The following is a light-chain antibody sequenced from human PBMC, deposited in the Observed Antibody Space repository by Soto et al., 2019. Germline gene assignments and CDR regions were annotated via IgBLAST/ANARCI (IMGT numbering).Light chain of an antibody. Sequence: EIVLTQSPATLSLSPGARATLSCRASQSVNNYLVWYQQKPGQSPRLLIYDASNRATGIPPRFSGSGSGTDFTLTISSLEPEDFAIYYCLHRTSWPTTFGQGTKVDIK. J-gene: IGKJ1*01. CDR2: DAS. CDR1: QSVNNY. V-gene: IGKV3-11*01. CDR3: LHRTSWPTT.